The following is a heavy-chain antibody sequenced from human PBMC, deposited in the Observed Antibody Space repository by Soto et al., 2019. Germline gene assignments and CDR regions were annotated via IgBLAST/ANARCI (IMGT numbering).Heavy chain of an antibody. CDR3: ARDHAPGIAGPNARPFDY. Sequence: ASVNVSCKASGYTFTGDCMHWVRQAPGQGLEWMGWINPNSGGTNYAQKFQGRVTMTRDTSISTAYMELSRLRSDDTAVYYCARDHAPGIAGPNARPFDYWGQGTLVTVSS. D-gene: IGHD6-13*01. V-gene: IGHV1-2*02. CDR2: INPNSGGT. J-gene: IGHJ4*02. CDR1: GYTFTGDC.